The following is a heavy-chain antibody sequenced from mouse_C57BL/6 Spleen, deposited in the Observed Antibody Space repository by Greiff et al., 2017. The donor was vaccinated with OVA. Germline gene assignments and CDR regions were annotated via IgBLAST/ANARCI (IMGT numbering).Heavy chain of an antibody. CDR3: ATTVVDY. Sequence: EVQLQQSGPELVKPGASVKISCKASGYSFTGYYMNWVKQSPEKSLEWIGEINPSTGGTTYNQKFKAKATLTVDKSSSTAYMQLKSLTSEDSAVYYCATTVVDYWGQGTSVTVSS. D-gene: IGHD1-1*01. CDR1: GYSFTGYY. CDR2: INPSTGGT. J-gene: IGHJ4*01. V-gene: IGHV1-42*01.